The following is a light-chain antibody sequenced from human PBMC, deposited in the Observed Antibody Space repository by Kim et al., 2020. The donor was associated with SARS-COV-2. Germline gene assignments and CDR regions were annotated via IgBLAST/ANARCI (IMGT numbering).Light chain of an antibody. Sequence: EIVMTQSPATLSVSPGERATLSCRASQSVSSNLAWYQQKPGQAPRLLIYGASTRATGIPARFSGSGSGTEFTLTISSLQSEDFAVYYCQKYNNWPRTFGQGTKMYIK. V-gene: IGKV3-15*01. J-gene: IGKJ1*01. CDR2: GAS. CDR1: QSVSSN. CDR3: QKYNNWPRT.